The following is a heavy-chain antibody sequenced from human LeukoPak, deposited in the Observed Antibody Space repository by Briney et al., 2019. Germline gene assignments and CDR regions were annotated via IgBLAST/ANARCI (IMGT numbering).Heavy chain of an antibody. D-gene: IGHD2-21*02. V-gene: IGHV3-23*01. CDR3: AKVRLRAVVVTANDY. Sequence: GGSLRLSCAAPGFTFSSYAMSWVRQAPGKGLEWVSAISGSGDSTYYADSVKGRFTISRDNSKNTLYLQMNSLRAEDTAVYYCAKVRLRAVVVTANDYWGQGTLVTVSS. CDR2: ISGSGDST. J-gene: IGHJ4*02. CDR1: GFTFSSYA.